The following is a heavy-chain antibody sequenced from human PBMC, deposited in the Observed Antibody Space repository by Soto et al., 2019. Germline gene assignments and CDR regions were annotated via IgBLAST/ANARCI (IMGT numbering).Heavy chain of an antibody. D-gene: IGHD3-22*01. V-gene: IGHV1-8*01. CDR1: GYTFTSYD. J-gene: IGHJ3*02. CDR3: AREPTRGRGQRTYYYDSSGYYLSPYKDAFDI. CDR2: MNPNSGNT. Sequence: ASVKVSCKASGYTFTSYDINWVRQATGQGLEWMGWMNPNSGNTGYAQKFQGRVTMTRNTSISTAYMELSSLRSEDTAVYYCAREPTRGRGQRTYYYDSSGYYLSPYKDAFDIWGQGTMVTVSS.